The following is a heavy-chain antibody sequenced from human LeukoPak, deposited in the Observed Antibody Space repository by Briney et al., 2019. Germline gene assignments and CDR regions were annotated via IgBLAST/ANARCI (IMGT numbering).Heavy chain of an antibody. V-gene: IGHV3-74*01. D-gene: IGHD6-19*01. CDR3: ARDQWLALEFDY. CDR2: INSDGSST. CDR1: GFTFSSYW. Sequence: PGGSLRLSCAAAGFTFSSYWMHWVRHAPGKGLVWVSRINSDGSSTSYADSVKGRFTISRDNAKNTLYLQMNSLRAEDTAVYYCARDQWLALEFDYWGQGTLVTVSS. J-gene: IGHJ4*02.